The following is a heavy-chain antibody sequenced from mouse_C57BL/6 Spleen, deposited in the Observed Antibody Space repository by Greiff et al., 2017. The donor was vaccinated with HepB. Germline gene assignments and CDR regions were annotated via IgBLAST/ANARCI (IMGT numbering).Heavy chain of an antibody. CDR2: IYPGSGST. V-gene: IGHV1-55*01. J-gene: IGHJ4*01. CDR3: ARNYGSNHYYAMDY. CDR1: GYTFTSYW. Sequence: VQLQQPGAELVKPGASVKMSCKASGYTFTSYWITWVKQRPGQGLEWIGDIYPGSGSTNYNEKFKSKATLTVDTSSSTAYMQLSSLTSEDSAVYYSARNYGSNHYYAMDYWGQGTSVTVSS. D-gene: IGHD1-1*01.